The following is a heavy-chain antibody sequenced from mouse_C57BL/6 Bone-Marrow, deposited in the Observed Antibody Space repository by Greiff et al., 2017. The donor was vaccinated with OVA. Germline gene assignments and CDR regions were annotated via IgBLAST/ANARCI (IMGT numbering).Heavy chain of an antibody. CDR3: ARVLRKSAYYFDY. Sequence: EVKVVESGGGLVKPGGSLKLSCAASGFTFSSYAMSWVRQTPEKRLEWVATISDGGSYTYYPDNVKGRFTISRDNAKNNLYLQMSHLKSEDTAMYYCARVLRKSAYYFDYWGQGTTLTVSS. CDR1: GFTFSSYA. CDR2: ISDGGSYT. V-gene: IGHV5-4*03. J-gene: IGHJ2*01.